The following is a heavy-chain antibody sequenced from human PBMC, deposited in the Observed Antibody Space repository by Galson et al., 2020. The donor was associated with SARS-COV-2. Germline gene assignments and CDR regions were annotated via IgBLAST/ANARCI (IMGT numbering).Heavy chain of an antibody. Sequence: ASETLSPTCAASGGSITSGCSYWGWIRQHPGKGREWMRHIYHTGTTYYNPTPQTRRIISEDTSENKFSLQLSSVIAADTAVYYCARGLDYGDYYHRCAFDMWGQGRMVSVSS. V-gene: IGHV4-31*11. CDR3: ARGLDYGDYYHRCAFDM. CDR2: IYHTGTT. J-gene: IGHJ3*02. CDR1: GGSITSGCSY. D-gene: IGHD4-17*01.